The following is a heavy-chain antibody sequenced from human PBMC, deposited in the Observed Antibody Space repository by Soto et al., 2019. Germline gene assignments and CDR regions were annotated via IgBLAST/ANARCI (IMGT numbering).Heavy chain of an antibody. CDR3: ARDNGGDWGVGAFDT. J-gene: IGHJ3*02. D-gene: IGHD2-21*02. CDR1: GFTLRSYS. Sequence: HPGGSLRLSCAASGFTLRSYSMNWVRQAPGKGLEWVSYMSSSSGTIYYADSVKGRFTISRDNAKNSLYLEMNSLRAEDTAVYFCARDNGGDWGVGAFDTWGQGTMVTVSS. V-gene: IGHV3-48*01. CDR2: MSSSSGTI.